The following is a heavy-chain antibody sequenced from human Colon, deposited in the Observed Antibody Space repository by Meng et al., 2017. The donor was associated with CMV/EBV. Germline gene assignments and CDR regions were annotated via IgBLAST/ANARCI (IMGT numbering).Heavy chain of an antibody. Sequence: VQLVPSGAEVKKLGASVKVSCKTSGYTCSDYRIHWVRQAPGQGLEWMGWINSNSGATDYAQKFQGRFTMTRDTSITTVYMELSSLRSDDTAVYYCARDPSGSRVPFAYWGQGSLVTVSS. CDR1: GYTCSDYR. CDR3: ARDPSGSRVPFAY. J-gene: IGHJ4*02. D-gene: IGHD1-26*01. V-gene: IGHV1-2*02. CDR2: INSNSGAT.